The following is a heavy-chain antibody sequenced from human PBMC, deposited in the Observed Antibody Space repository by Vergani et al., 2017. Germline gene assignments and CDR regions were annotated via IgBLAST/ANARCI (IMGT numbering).Heavy chain of an antibody. CDR3: AMGTMVRGVIMGGWFDP. J-gene: IGHJ5*02. Sequence: QVQLVQSGAEVKKPGSSVQVSCKASGGTFSSYTISWVRQAPGQGLEWMGRIIPILGIANYAQKFQGRVTITADKSTSTAYMELSSLRSEDTAVYYCAMGTMVRGVIMGGWFDPWGQGTLVTVSS. CDR2: IIPILGIA. V-gene: IGHV1-69*02. CDR1: GGTFSSYT. D-gene: IGHD3-10*01.